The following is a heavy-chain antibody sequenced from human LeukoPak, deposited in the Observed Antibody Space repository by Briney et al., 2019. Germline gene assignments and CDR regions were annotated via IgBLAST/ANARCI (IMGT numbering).Heavy chain of an antibody. V-gene: IGHV5-51*01. Sequence: GESLKISCKGSGYSFTSYWIGWVRQMPGKGLEWMGIIYPGDSDTRYSPSFQGHVTISADKSISTAYLQWSSLKASDTAMYYCAGLLEPYGVGYTFDIWGQGTMVTVSS. CDR1: GYSFTSYW. J-gene: IGHJ3*02. CDR2: IYPGDSDT. CDR3: AGLLEPYGVGYTFDI. D-gene: IGHD4-17*01.